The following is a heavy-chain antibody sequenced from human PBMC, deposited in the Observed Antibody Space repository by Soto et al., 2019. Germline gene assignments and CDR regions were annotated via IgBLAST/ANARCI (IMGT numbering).Heavy chain of an antibody. Sequence: PGGSLRLSCAASGFTFSSYAMSWVRQAPGKGLEWVSAISGSGGSTYYADSVKGRFTISRDNSKNTLYLQMNSLRAEDTAVYYCVGSIVVVPAARSIYNWFDPWGQGTLVTVSS. CDR3: VGSIVVVPAARSIYNWFDP. CDR1: GFTFSSYA. J-gene: IGHJ5*02. CDR2: ISGSGGST. V-gene: IGHV3-23*01. D-gene: IGHD2-2*01.